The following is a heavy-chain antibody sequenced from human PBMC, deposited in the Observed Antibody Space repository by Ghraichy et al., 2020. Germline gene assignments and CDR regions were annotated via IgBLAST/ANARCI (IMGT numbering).Heavy chain of an antibody. CDR2: INYRGST. CDR3: ARRDTDISRFDY. D-gene: IGHD5-18*01. Sequence: SETLSLTCTVSGGSISGNTFYWVWIRQPPGRGLEWIGNINYRGSTNYNPSLKSRVTISVDTSKNQFSLRLTSVTAADTAVYYCARRDTDISRFDYWGQGTLVTGSS. J-gene: IGHJ4*02. V-gene: IGHV4-39*01. CDR1: GGSISGNTFY.